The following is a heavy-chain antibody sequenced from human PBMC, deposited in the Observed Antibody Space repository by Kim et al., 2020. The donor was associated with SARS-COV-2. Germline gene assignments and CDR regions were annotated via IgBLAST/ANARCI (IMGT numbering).Heavy chain of an antibody. CDR1: GYSFTSYW. Sequence: GESLKISCKGSGYSFTSYWISWVRQMPGKGLEWMGRIDPSDSYTNYSPSFQGHVTISADKSISTAYLQWSSLKASDTAMYYCASAYKYSSSRMDVWGQGTTVTVSS. CDR3: ASAYKYSSSRMDV. D-gene: IGHD6-13*01. V-gene: IGHV5-10-1*01. J-gene: IGHJ6*02. CDR2: IDPSDSYT.